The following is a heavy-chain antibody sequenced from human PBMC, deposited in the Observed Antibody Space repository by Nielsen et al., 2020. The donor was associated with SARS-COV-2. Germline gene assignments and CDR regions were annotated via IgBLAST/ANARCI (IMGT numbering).Heavy chain of an antibody. CDR2: ISYEGSKR. J-gene: IGHJ4*02. CDR3: AKDRAIFMIYITRGGPDF. V-gene: IGHV3-30*02. D-gene: IGHD3/OR15-3a*01. Sequence: GGSLRLSCAASGFTFSSYGMHWVRQAPGKGLEWVAYISYEGSKRYYADSVKGRFTISRDFSTSTLYLQMNSLRAEDTALYYCAKDRAIFMIYITRGGPDFWGQGTLVTVSS. CDR1: GFTFSSYG.